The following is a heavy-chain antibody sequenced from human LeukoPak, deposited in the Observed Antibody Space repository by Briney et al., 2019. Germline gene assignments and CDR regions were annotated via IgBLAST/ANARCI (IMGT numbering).Heavy chain of an antibody. CDR2: ISGSGGST. V-gene: IGHV3-23*01. J-gene: IGHJ5*02. D-gene: IGHD6-13*01. CDR3: AKGIAAADTGGVWFDP. CDR1: GFTFSSYA. Sequence: GASLRLSCAASGFTFSSYAMSWVRQAPGKGLEWVSAISGSGGSTYYADSVKGRFTISRDNSKNTLYLQMNSLRAEDTAVYYCAKGIAAADTGGVWFDPWGQGTLVTVSS.